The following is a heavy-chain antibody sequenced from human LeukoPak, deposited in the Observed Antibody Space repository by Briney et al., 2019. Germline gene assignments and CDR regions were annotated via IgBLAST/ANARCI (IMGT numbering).Heavy chain of an antibody. CDR3: AKEYSSGWPEVSFDY. Sequence: GGSLRLSCAASGFTFSSYGMHWVRQAPGKGLDWVAFIRYDGSNKYYADSVKGRFTISRDNSKNTLYLQMNSLRAEDTAVYYCAKEYSSGWPEVSFDYWGQGTLVTVSS. D-gene: IGHD6-19*01. CDR2: IRYDGSNK. J-gene: IGHJ4*02. CDR1: GFTFSSYG. V-gene: IGHV3-30*02.